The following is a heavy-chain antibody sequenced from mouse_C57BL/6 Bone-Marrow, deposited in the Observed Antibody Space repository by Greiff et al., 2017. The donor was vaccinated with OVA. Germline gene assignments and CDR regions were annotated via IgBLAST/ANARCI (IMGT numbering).Heavy chain of an antibody. CDR2: IDPENGDT. CDR3: TTWDSYAMDY. V-gene: IGHV14-4*01. Sequence: EVKLVESGAELVRPGASVKLSCTASGFNIKDDYMHWVKQRPEQGLEWIGWIDPENGDTEYASKFQGKATITADTSSNTAYLQLSSLTSEDTAVYYCTTWDSYAMDYWGQGTSVTVSS. J-gene: IGHJ4*01. CDR1: GFNIKDDY. D-gene: IGHD4-1*01.